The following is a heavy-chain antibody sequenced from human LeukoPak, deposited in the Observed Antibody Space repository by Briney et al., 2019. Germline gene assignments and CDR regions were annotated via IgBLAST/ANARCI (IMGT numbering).Heavy chain of an antibody. CDR2: ISSSSSYI. V-gene: IGHV3-21*01. CDR3: ARDSKALGEAFDI. CDR1: GFTFNSYS. J-gene: IGHJ3*02. Sequence: GGSLRLSCAASGFTFNSYSMNWVRQAPGKGLEWVSSISSSSSYIYYADSVKGRFTISRDNAKNSPDLQMNSLRAEDTAVYYCARDSKALGEAFDIWGQGTMVTVSS.